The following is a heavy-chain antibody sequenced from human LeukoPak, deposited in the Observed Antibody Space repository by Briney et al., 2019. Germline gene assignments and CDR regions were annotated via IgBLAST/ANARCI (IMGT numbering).Heavy chain of an antibody. CDR2: IYYSGST. Sequence: SQTLSLTCTVSGCSISSYYLSWIRQPPGKGLEWIGCIYYSGSTNYNHSRKSRVTISVDTSKNQFSLKLSSVTAADTAVYYCARSYYDSSGRYFDYWGQGTLVTVSS. J-gene: IGHJ4*02. D-gene: IGHD3-22*01. CDR1: GCSISSYY. CDR3: ARSYYDSSGRYFDY. V-gene: IGHV4-59*08.